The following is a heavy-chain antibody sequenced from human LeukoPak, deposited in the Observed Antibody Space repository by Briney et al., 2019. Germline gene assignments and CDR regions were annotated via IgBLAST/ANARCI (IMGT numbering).Heavy chain of an antibody. J-gene: IGHJ4*02. V-gene: IGHV3-30*18. CDR2: ISYDGSNK. CDR1: GFTFSSYG. Sequence: GRSLRLSCAASGFTFSSYGMHWVRQAPGKGLEWVAVISYDGSNKYYADSVKGRFTISRDNSKNTLYLQMNSLRAEDTAVYYCAKDLWVWGQGTLVTVSS. D-gene: IGHD3-16*01. CDR3: AKDLWV.